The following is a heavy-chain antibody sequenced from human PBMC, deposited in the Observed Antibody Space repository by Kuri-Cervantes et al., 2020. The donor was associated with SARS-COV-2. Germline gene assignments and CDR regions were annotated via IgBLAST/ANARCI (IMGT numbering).Heavy chain of an antibody. V-gene: IGHV3-30*18. Sequence: GESLKISCAASGFTFRSSGMHWVRQAPGKGLEWVTFISSDGKNKKCMASGKGRFTISRDNSQNTLHLQMKSLRDEDTAIYYCAKDRAGVHDFWGQGTLVTVSS. CDR3: AKDRAGVHDF. CDR1: GFTFRSSG. CDR2: ISSDGKNK. D-gene: IGHD2-21*01. J-gene: IGHJ4*02.